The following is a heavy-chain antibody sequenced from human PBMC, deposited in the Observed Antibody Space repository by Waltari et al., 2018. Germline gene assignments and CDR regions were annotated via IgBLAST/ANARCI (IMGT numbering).Heavy chain of an antibody. CDR3: AGGAYSYSYLDY. CDR2: IYSGGSR. V-gene: IGHV3-53*01. CDR1: GFTVSSNY. Sequence: EVQLVESGGGLIQPGGSLRLSCAASGFTVSSNYISWVRQAPGKGVEWFSVIYSGGSRYYADSVRGRFTISRDNSKNTLYLQMNSLRAEDTAVYFCAGGAYSYSYLDYWGQGTLVTVSS. D-gene: IGHD4-4*01. J-gene: IGHJ4*02.